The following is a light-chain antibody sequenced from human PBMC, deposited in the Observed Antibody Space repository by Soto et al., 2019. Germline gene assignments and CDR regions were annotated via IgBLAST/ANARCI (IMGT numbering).Light chain of an antibody. V-gene: IGLV3-9*01. Sequence: SYELTQPLSVSVALGQTARITCGGNNIGSKNVHWYQQKPGQAPVLVIDRDSNRPSGIPERFSGSNSGNTATLPISRAQAGDEADYYFQVWDSSTARVFGGGTQLTVL. CDR3: QVWDSSTARV. CDR2: RDS. CDR1: NIGSKN. J-gene: IGLJ3*02.